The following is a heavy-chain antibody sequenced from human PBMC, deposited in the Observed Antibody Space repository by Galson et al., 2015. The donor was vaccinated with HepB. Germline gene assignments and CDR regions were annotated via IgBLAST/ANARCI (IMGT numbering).Heavy chain of an antibody. CDR3: VKEGQSDAFDI. CDR1: GFTFSSYA. J-gene: IGHJ3*02. CDR2: ISSNGGST. V-gene: IGHV3-64D*06. Sequence: SLRLSCAASGFTFSSYAMHWVRQAPGKGLEYVSAISSNGGSTYYADSVKGRFTISRDNSKNTLYFQMSSLRAEDTAVYYCVKEGQSDAFDIWGQGTMVTVSS.